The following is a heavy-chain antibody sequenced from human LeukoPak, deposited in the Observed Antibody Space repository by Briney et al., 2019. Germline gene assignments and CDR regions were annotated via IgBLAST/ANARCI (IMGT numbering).Heavy chain of an antibody. V-gene: IGHV1-2*02. Sequence: ASVKVSCKASGYTFTGYYMHWVRQAPGQGLEWMGWINPNSGGTNYAQKFQGRVTMTRDTSISTAYMELSRLRSDDTAVYYCARALRHYYDSSGYYWRPFDYWGQGTLVTVSS. J-gene: IGHJ4*02. CDR1: GYTFTGYY. D-gene: IGHD3-22*01. CDR2: INPNSGGT. CDR3: ARALRHYYDSSGYYWRPFDY.